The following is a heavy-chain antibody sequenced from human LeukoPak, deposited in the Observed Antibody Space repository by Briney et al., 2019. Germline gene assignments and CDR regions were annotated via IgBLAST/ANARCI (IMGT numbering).Heavy chain of an antibody. CDR3: AVIAPRVGATSSDAFDI. CDR1: GYSFTSYW. Sequence: GESLKISCKGSGYSFTSYWIGWVRQMPGKGLEWMGIIYPGDSDTRYSPSFQGQVTISADKSISTAYLQWSSLKASDTAMYYCAVIAPRVGATSSDAFDIWGQGTMVTVSS. CDR2: IYPGDSDT. D-gene: IGHD1-26*01. V-gene: IGHV5-51*01. J-gene: IGHJ3*02.